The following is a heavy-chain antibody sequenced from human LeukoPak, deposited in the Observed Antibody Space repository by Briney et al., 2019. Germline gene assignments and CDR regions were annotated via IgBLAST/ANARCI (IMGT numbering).Heavy chain of an antibody. V-gene: IGHV1-2*02. D-gene: IGHD1-1*01. J-gene: IGHJ3*01. CDR2: INPNSGGT. Sequence: GASVKVSCKTSTYTFTGYFIHWVRQAPGQGLEWMGWINPNSGGTNYAQKFQGRVTMTRDTSISTAYMELSRLRSDDTAVYYCARDLETWAFDVWGQGTMVTVSS. CDR3: ARDLETWAFDV. CDR1: TYTFTGYF.